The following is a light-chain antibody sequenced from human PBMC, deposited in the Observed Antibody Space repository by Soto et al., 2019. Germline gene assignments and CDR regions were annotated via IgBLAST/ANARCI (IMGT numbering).Light chain of an antibody. V-gene: IGKV1-5*03. CDR1: QSINTW. J-gene: IGKJ2*01. CDR2: KAS. Sequence: DIQMTQSPSTLSASVGDRVTITCRASQSINTWLAWYQQKPGKAPKLLIHKASSLQSGVPSRFSGSGYGAEFALTISSLQPEDFATYYCQQYNTYSRTFGQGTKLEIK. CDR3: QQYNTYSRT.